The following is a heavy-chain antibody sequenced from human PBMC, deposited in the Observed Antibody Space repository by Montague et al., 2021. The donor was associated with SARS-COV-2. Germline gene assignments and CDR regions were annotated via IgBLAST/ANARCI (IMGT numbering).Heavy chain of an antibody. V-gene: IGHV6-1*01. CDR3: ARATEWRGYYYYYYMDV. Sequence: CAISGDSVSSNRAAWNWIRRSPSRGLEWLGRTYYRSRWFNDYAVSIRSRITINPDTSKNQFSLQLNSVTPEDTAVYYCARATEWRGYYYYYYMDVWGKGTTVTVSS. CDR2: TYYRSRWFN. D-gene: IGHD1-14*01. J-gene: IGHJ6*03. CDR1: GDSVSSNRAA.